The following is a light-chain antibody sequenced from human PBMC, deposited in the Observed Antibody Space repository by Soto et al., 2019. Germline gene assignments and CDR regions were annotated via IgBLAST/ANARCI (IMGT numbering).Light chain of an antibody. J-gene: IGLJ3*02. CDR2: EVS. V-gene: IGLV2-14*01. Sequence: QSALTQPASVSGSPGQSITISCAGTSSPVGGYHYVSWYQQIPGKAPKLLIYEVSNRPSGVSDRFSGSKSGNTASLTISALQAEDEADYYCQSYDSSLSGSVFGGGTKLTVL. CDR3: QSYDSSLSGSV. CDR1: SSPVGGYHY.